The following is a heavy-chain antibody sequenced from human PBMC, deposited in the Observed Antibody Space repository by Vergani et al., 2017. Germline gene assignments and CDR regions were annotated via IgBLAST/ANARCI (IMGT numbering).Heavy chain of an antibody. CDR2: INHGGST. Sequence: QVQLQQWGAGLLKPSGTLSLTCAVYGGSFSGYYWSWIRQPPGKGLEWIGEINHGGSTNYNPSLKSRVTISVDTSKNQFSLKLSSVTAADTAVYYCARGVFTLGSSWYLGRVPNWFDPWGQGTLVTVSS. CDR1: GGSFSGYY. V-gene: IGHV4-34*01. J-gene: IGHJ5*02. D-gene: IGHD6-13*01. CDR3: ARGVFTLGSSWYLGRVPNWFDP.